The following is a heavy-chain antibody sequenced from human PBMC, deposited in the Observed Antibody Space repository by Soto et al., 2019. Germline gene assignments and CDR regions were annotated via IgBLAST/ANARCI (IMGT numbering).Heavy chain of an antibody. Sequence: SETLSLTCTVSGGSISSYYWSWIRQPPGKGLEWIGYIYYSGSTNYNPSLKSRVTISVDTSKNQFSLKLSSVTAADTAVYYCARRRLGSSTHWALWGMDVWGQGTTVTVSS. D-gene: IGHD6-6*01. CDR3: ARRRLGSSTHWALWGMDV. J-gene: IGHJ6*02. V-gene: IGHV4-59*01. CDR1: GGSISSYY. CDR2: IYYSGST.